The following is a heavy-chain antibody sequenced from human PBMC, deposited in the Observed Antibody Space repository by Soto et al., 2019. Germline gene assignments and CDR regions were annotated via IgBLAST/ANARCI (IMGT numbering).Heavy chain of an antibody. Sequence: GGSLRLSCAASGFTFSSYGMHWVRQAPGKGLEWVAVIWYDGSNKYYADSVKGRFTISRDNSKNTLYLQMNSLRAEDTAVYYCARDDYGDYAIPPYGMDVWGQGTMVTVSS. CDR3: ARDDYGDYAIPPYGMDV. J-gene: IGHJ6*02. CDR1: GFTFSSYG. D-gene: IGHD4-17*01. V-gene: IGHV3-33*01. CDR2: IWYDGSNK.